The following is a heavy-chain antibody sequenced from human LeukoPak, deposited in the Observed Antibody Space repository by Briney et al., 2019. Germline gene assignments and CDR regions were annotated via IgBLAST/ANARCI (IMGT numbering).Heavy chain of an antibody. V-gene: IGHV1-24*01. J-gene: IGHJ4*02. D-gene: IGHD3-22*01. CDR2: FDPEDGET. CDR1: GYTLTELS. CDR3: ATGTLKGYYYDSSGYRPSPFDY. Sequence: ASVKVSCKVSGYTLTELSMHWVRQAPGKGLEWMGGFDPEDGETIYAQKFQGRVTMTEDTSTDTAYMELSSLRSEDTAVYYCATGTLKGYYYDSSGYRPSPFDYWGQGTLVTVSS.